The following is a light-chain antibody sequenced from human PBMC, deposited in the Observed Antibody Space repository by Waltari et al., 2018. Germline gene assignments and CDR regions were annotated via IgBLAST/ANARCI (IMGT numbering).Light chain of an antibody. CDR1: PSVTNY. CDR2: DTS. CDR3: QQRRNWPLT. Sequence: DIVLTQSPAILSLSPGERASLSCTSSPSVTNYLAWYQQKPGQAPRLLIYDTSNRATGIPARFSGSGFGTDFTLTISSLEPEDFAVYYCQQRRNWPLTFGGGTKVEIK. V-gene: IGKV3-11*01. J-gene: IGKJ4*02.